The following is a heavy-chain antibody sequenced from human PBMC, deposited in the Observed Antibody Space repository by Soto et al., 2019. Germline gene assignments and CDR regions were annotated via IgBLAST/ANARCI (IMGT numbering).Heavy chain of an antibody. D-gene: IGHD6-19*01. V-gene: IGHV3-30-3*01. Sequence: GGSLRLSCSASGFTFSAYTMHWVRQAPGKGLECVAAISNAGLNIHFADSVKGRFTISRDNSKNTLYLQMNSLRPEDTAVYYCAREWSLSLAAPGYWGQGILVTVSS. CDR3: AREWSLSLAAPGY. CDR1: GFTFSAYT. CDR2: ISNAGLNI. J-gene: IGHJ4*02.